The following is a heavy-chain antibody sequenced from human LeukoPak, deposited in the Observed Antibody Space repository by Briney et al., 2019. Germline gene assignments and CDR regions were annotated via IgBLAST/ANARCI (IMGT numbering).Heavy chain of an antibody. V-gene: IGHV3-21*01. Sequence: GGSLRLSCAASGFTFSNYSMNWVRQAPGKGLEWVSSISSSSSFIYYADSVKGRFTVSRDNAKNSLYLQMNSLRAEDTAVYYCARLYTMIRGVTLFDYWGQGTLVTVSS. D-gene: IGHD3-10*01. CDR2: ISSSSSFI. CDR1: GFTFSNYS. J-gene: IGHJ4*02. CDR3: ARLYTMIRGVTLFDY.